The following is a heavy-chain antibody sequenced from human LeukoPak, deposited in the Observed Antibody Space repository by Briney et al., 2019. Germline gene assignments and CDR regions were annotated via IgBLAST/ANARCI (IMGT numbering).Heavy chain of an antibody. CDR1: GGSMRSYY. J-gene: IGHJ4*02. D-gene: IGHD4-17*01. CDR3: AKMGNPATVTADY. CDR2: IYYSGST. V-gene: IGHV4-59*08. Sequence: SETLSLTCTVSGGSMRSYYWSWIRQPPGKGLEWVGYIYYSGSTNYNPFIKSRVTISLATSKNQFSLKMNSVTAADTAVYFCAKMGNPATVTADYWGQGTLVTVSS.